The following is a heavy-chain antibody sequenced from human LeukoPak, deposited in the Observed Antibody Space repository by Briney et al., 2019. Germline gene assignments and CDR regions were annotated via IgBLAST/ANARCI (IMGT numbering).Heavy chain of an antibody. CDR3: ASYSSSWSSMYYYYGMDV. Sequence: GGSLRLSCAASGFTFSSYWMSWVRQAPGKGLEWVANIKQDGSEKYYVDSVKGRFTISRDNAKNSLYLQMNSLRAEDAAVYYCASYSSSWSSMYYYYGMDVWGQGTTVTVSS. J-gene: IGHJ6*02. CDR2: IKQDGSEK. D-gene: IGHD6-13*01. CDR1: GFTFSSYW. V-gene: IGHV3-7*01.